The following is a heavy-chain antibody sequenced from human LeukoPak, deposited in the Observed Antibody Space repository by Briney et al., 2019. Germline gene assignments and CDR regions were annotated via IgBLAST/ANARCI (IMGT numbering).Heavy chain of an antibody. J-gene: IGHJ4*02. D-gene: IGHD1-26*01. V-gene: IGHV4-30-4*01. CDR3: ARGGGGSLQFDY. Sequence: SETLSLTCTVSGGSISSGDYYWSWIRQPPGKGLEWIGYIYYSGSTYYNPSLKGRVTISVDTSKNQFSLKLSSVTAADTAVYYCARGGGGSLQFDYWGQGTLVTVSS. CDR2: IYYSGST. CDR1: GGSISSGDYY.